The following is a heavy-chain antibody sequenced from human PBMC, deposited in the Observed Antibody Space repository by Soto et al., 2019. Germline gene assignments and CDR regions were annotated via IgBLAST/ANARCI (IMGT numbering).Heavy chain of an antibody. J-gene: IGHJ4*02. CDR3: ARESAHDYYDTSGYFDY. V-gene: IGHV4-31*03. Sequence: QVQLQESGPGLVKPSQTLSLTCTVSGASIRTGGYYWIWIRQHPGKGLEWIGYIYYSGSTYYNPSLKSRLTISVDTSTNQFSLKLSSVTAADTAVFYCARESAHDYYDTSGYFDYWGQGTLVTVSS. CDR2: IYYSGST. D-gene: IGHD3-22*01. CDR1: GASIRTGGYY.